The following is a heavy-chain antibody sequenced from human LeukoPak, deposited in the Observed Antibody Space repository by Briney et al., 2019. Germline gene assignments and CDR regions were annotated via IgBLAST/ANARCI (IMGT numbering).Heavy chain of an antibody. CDR2: IDYSGGSS. Sequence: GGSLRLSCTVSGFTLSSYGMSWIRQAPGKGLEWVSSIDYSGGSSYYADSVKGRFTISRDDSKNTLYLQMNSLRAEDTAVYYCAKDPPRVSWYHQVVWGQGTLVTVSS. D-gene: IGHD6-13*01. V-gene: IGHV3-23*01. CDR1: GFTLSSYG. CDR3: AKDPPRVSWYHQVV. J-gene: IGHJ4*02.